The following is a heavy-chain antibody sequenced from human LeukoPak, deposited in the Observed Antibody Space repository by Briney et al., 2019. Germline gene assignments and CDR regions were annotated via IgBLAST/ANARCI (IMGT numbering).Heavy chain of an antibody. J-gene: IGHJ5*02. CDR1: GGSISSSSYY. V-gene: IGHV4-39*07. Sequence: TSETLSLTCTVSGGSISSSSYYWGWIRQPPGKGLEWIGEINHSGSTNYNPSLKSRVTISVDTSKNQFSLKLSSVTAADTAVYYCARRPPRFFEHNWFDPWGQGTLVTVSS. CDR3: ARRPPRFFEHNWFDP. D-gene: IGHD3-3*01. CDR2: INHSGST.